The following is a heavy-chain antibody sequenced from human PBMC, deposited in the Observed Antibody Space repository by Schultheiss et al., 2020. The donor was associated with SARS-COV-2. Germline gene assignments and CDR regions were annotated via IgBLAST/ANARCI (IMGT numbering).Heavy chain of an antibody. J-gene: IGHJ4*02. D-gene: IGHD3-22*01. V-gene: IGHV4-34*01. CDR1: GGSFSGYY. Sequence: SETLSLTCAVYGGSFSGYYWSWIRQPPGKGLEWIGEINHSGSTNYNPSLKSRVTISVDTSKNQFSLKLSSVTAADTAVYYCARRGYYDSSGYALFDYWGQGTLVTVSS. CDR3: ARRGYYDSSGYALFDY. CDR2: INHSGST.